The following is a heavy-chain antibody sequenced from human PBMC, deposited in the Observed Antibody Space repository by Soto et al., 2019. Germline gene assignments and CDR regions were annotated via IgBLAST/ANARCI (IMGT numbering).Heavy chain of an antibody. CDR1: GGSISSYY. CDR3: ARQSGYDAPQNDY. CDR2: IYYSGST. J-gene: IGHJ4*02. Sequence: SETLSLTCTVSGGSISSYYWSWIRQPPGKGLEWIGYIYYSGSTNYNPSLKSRVTISVDTSKNQFSLELSSVTAADTAVYYCARQSGYDAPQNDYWGQGTLVTVSS. V-gene: IGHV4-59*08. D-gene: IGHD5-12*01.